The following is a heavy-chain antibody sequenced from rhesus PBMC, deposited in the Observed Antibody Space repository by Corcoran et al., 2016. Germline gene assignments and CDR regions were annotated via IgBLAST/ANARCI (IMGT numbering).Heavy chain of an antibody. D-gene: IGHD6-25*01. Sequence: QVQLQESGPGLVKPSEILSLTFAVSGGSISSSYYYWRWIRQAPGEGLEWIGYISYSGSTSYNPSLQSRVTISRDTSKHQFSLKLSSVTAADTAVYYCAREVPGIAAAGSFDYWGQGVLVTVSS. CDR3: AREVPGIAAAGSFDY. CDR1: GGSISSSYYY. J-gene: IGHJ4*01. V-gene: IGHV4-122*02. CDR2: ISYSGST.